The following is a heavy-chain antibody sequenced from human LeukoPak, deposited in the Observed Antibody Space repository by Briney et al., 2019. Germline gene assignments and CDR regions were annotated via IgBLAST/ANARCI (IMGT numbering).Heavy chain of an antibody. Sequence: GGSLRLSCEASGFTFSSYSMNWVRQAPGQGLEWVSYIDSSDGHVYYVDSVKGRFTTSRDNAKDSLYLQMTSLRAEDTAVYYCARAYFDSGAPHDYWGQGTLVSVSS. V-gene: IGHV3-21*01. CDR2: IDSSDGHV. D-gene: IGHD3-22*01. CDR3: ARAYFDSGAPHDY. CDR1: GFTFSSYS. J-gene: IGHJ4*02.